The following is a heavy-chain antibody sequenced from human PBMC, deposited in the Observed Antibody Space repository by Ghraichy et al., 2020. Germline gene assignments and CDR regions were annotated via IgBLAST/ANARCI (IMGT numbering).Heavy chain of an antibody. CDR2: INPNSGGT. D-gene: IGHD3-22*01. CDR1: GYTFTGYY. CDR3: ARDPSHSSGYPTTWDNWFDP. V-gene: IGHV1-2*02. J-gene: IGHJ5*02. Sequence: ASVKVSCKASGYTFTGYYMHWVRQAPGQGLEWMGWINPNSGGTNYAQKFQGRVTMTRDTSISTAYMELSRLRSDDTAVYYCARDPSHSSGYPTTWDNWFDPWGQGTLVTVSS.